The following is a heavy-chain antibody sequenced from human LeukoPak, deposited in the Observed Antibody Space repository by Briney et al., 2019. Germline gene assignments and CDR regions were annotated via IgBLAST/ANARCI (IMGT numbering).Heavy chain of an antibody. J-gene: IGHJ5*02. CDR2: IHRDGSDK. CDR3: ARGFSSAIDR. Sequence: GGSLRLSCAASGFTFSSYSMNWVRQAPGKGLELVANIHRDGSDKLYLDSVRGRFTVSRDNADNSLYLQMNSLRGDDTAVYYCARGFSSAIDRWGQGTLVTVSS. CDR1: GFTFSSYS. V-gene: IGHV3-7*01.